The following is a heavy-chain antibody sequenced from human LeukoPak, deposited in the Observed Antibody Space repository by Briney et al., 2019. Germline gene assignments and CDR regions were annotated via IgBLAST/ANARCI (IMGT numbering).Heavy chain of an antibody. CDR2: ISNSLSYT. Sequence: GGSLRLSCAASGFTFSDYYMSWIRQAPGKGLEWVSYISNSLSYTYYADSVKGRFTISRDNAKNSLFLEMDSLRAEDTALYYCARVYGYYGSGNYYLDSWGQGTLVTVSS. J-gene: IGHJ4*02. CDR1: GFTFSDYY. CDR3: ARVYGYYGSGNYYLDS. V-gene: IGHV3-11*05. D-gene: IGHD3-10*01.